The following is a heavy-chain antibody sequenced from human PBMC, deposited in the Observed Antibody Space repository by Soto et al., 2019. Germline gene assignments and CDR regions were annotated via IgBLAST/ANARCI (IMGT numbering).Heavy chain of an antibody. CDR1: GFTFFDYW. CDR3: AKLGSGYYTGLYFDY. D-gene: IGHD3-3*01. J-gene: IGHJ4*02. CDR2: MKKDGSEK. V-gene: IGHV3-7*03. Sequence: PGGSLRLCCAASGFTFFDYWMSWVRQPPGKGLEWVAHMKKDGSEKYYVDSVKGRFTVSRDNTKNSLYLQMNSLRAEDTAVYYCAKLGSGYYTGLYFDYWGPGTLVTVSS.